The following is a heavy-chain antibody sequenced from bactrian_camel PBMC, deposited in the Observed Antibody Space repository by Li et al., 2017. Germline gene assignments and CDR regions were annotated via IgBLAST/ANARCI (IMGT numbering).Heavy chain of an antibody. CDR2: IDSDGIT. CDR1: GYTATYRTRYA. Sequence: HVQLVESGGGSVQDGGFLRLFCAASGYTATYRTRYAMAWFRQSPGKEREGVAAIDSDGITTYADDVKGRFTISHENANDTVYLQMDNLKPEDTAMYLCAAERCRPGGSCYPCQLEGTYNIGARGPRSPSP. J-gene: IGHJ4*01. CDR3: AAERCRPGGSCYPCQLEGTYN. D-gene: IGHD2*01. V-gene: IGHV3S53*01.